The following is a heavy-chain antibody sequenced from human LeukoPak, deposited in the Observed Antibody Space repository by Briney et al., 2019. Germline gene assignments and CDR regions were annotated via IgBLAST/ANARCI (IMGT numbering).Heavy chain of an antibody. Sequence: GGSLRLSCVASGFSFSSYWMAWVRQAPGKGLEWVANIKYDGTHKFYADSVEGRFTISRDNAKNSLFLEMNRLRAGHTAVYFCASSHDSSGNDWGQGTLVTVSS. CDR1: GFSFSSYW. J-gene: IGHJ4*02. D-gene: IGHD3-22*01. CDR3: ASSHDSSGND. V-gene: IGHV3-7*01. CDR2: IKYDGTHK.